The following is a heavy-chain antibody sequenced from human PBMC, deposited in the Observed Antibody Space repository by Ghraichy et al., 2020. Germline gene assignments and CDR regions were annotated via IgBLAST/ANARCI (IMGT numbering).Heavy chain of an antibody. V-gene: IGHV4-59*08. J-gene: IGHJ6*02. CDR3: TRHAVIAVLSYGMDV. CDR1: GGSISNYY. CDR2: NHYGGTT. Sequence: SQTLSLTCTVSGGSISNYYWSWIRQPPGKGLEWIGYNHYGGTTLYSASLKSRVTISVDTSKDQFSLKLSSVTAADTAVYYCTRHAVIAVLSYGMDVWGQGTSVTVSS. D-gene: IGHD6-19*01.